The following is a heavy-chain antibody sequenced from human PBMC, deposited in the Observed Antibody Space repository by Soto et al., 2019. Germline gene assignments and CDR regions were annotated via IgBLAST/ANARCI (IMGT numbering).Heavy chain of an antibody. CDR2: ISYDGSNK. V-gene: IGHV3-30*18. CDR3: AKDPSDYCSSTSCYSGMDA. Sequence: GGSLRLSCAASGFTFSSYGMHWVRQAPGKGLEWVAVISYDGSNKYYADSVKGRFTIPRDNSKNTLYLQMNSLRAEDTAVYYCAKDPSDYCSSTSCYSGMDAWGQGTTVTVSS. J-gene: IGHJ6*02. CDR1: GFTFSSYG. D-gene: IGHD2-2*01.